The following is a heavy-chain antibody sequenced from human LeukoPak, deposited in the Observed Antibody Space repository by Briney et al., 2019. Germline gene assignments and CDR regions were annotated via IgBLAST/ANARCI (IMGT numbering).Heavy chain of an antibody. Sequence: PGGSLRLSCAASGFTFSSYSMNWVRQAPGKGLEWVSSISSSSSYIYYADSVKGRFTIPRDNAKNSLYLQMNSLRAEDTAVYYCAREIAAADPFDYWGQGTLVTVSS. V-gene: IGHV3-21*01. CDR2: ISSSSSYI. CDR3: AREIAAADPFDY. CDR1: GFTFSSYS. D-gene: IGHD6-13*01. J-gene: IGHJ4*02.